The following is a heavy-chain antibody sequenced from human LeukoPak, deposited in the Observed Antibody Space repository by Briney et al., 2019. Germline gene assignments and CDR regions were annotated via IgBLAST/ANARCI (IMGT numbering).Heavy chain of an antibody. Sequence: GGCLRLSCAASGFTFSSYAMSWVRLAPGKGLEWVSGISGSGGDTYYADSVKGRFTISRDNSNNTLYLQMNSLRAEDTAVYYCARHSRGRWYVFDYWGQGTLVTVSS. J-gene: IGHJ4*02. CDR2: ISGSGGDT. V-gene: IGHV3-23*01. D-gene: IGHD6-13*01. CDR1: GFTFSSYA. CDR3: ARHSRGRWYVFDY.